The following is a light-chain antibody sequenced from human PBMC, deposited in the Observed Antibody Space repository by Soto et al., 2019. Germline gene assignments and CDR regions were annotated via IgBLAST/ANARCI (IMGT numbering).Light chain of an antibody. Sequence: EVVLTQSPGTLSLSPGERATLSCRASQSVSSTYFAWYQQKPGQAPRLLMYAASRRETGIPDTFIGSGSGTDFTLTISRLEPEDFAVYYCQQYDSSPYSFGQGTKLEIK. CDR3: QQYDSSPYS. CDR2: AAS. CDR1: QSVSSTY. J-gene: IGKJ2*03. V-gene: IGKV3-20*01.